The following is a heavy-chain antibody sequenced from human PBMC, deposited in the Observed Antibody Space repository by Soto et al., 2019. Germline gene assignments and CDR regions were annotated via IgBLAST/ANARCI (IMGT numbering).Heavy chain of an antibody. CDR3: ARGYCSSTSRYWGYYYYGMDV. D-gene: IGHD2-2*01. V-gene: IGHV3-33*01. CDR1: GFTFSSYG. Sequence: GGSLRLSCAASGFTFSSYGMHWVRQAPGKGLEWVAVIWYDGSNKYYADSVKGRFTISRDNSKNTLYLQMNSLRAEDTAVYYCARGYCSSTSRYWGYYYYGMDVWGQGTTVTVSS. J-gene: IGHJ6*02. CDR2: IWYDGSNK.